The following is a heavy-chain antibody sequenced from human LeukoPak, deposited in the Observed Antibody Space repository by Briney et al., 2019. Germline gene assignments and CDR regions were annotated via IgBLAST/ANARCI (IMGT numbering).Heavy chain of an antibody. CDR2: IYYSGST. J-gene: IGHJ4*02. V-gene: IGHV4-39*01. D-gene: IGHD3-10*01. Sequence: SETLSLTCTVSGGSISSSSYYWGWIRQPPGKGLEWIGSIYYSGSTYYNPSLKSRVTISVDTSKNQFSLKLSSVIAADTAVYYCARLDLWFGDDYWGQGTLVTVPS. CDR1: GGSISSSSYY. CDR3: ARLDLWFGDDY.